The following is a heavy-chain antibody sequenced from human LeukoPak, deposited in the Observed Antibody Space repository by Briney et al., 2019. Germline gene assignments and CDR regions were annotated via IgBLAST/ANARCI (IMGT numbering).Heavy chain of an antibody. D-gene: IGHD4-17*01. J-gene: IGHJ4*02. Sequence: GRSLRLSCAASGFTFSSYSMNWVRQAPGKGLEWVSYISSSSSTIYYADSVKGRFTISRDNSKNTLYLQMDSLRAEDTAVYYCATPPTVTRNYWGQGTLVTVSS. CDR3: ATPPTVTRNY. V-gene: IGHV3-48*01. CDR1: GFTFSSYS. CDR2: ISSSSSTI.